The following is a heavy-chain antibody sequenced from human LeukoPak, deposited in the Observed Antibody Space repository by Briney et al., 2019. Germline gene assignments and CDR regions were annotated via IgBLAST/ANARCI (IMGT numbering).Heavy chain of an antibody. CDR3: VKDSLQVPISAAGGFDL. J-gene: IGHJ4*02. Sequence: PGGSLRLSCEASGFTSRNYPMSWVRQARGKGPQWVAGINGSGATAYYATSLKGRVTISRDHGRNMLFLEIYNLRAEDTAIYYCVKDSLQVPISAAGGFDLWGQGTLVTVSS. D-gene: IGHD6-13*01. CDR2: INGSGATA. V-gene: IGHV3-23*01. CDR1: GFTSRNYP.